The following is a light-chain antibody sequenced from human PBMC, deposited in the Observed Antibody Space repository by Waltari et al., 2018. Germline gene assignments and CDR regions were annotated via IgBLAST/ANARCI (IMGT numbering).Light chain of an antibody. V-gene: IGLV2-14*03. CDR1: SSDIGRYNF. CDR2: DVF. J-gene: IGLJ2*01. CDR3: SSHTTSNTLI. Sequence: QSALTQPASVSGSPGQSITISCTGSSSDIGRYNFVSWYQQHPGKAPKLILYDVFNRPSGVSNRVSGSKSGNTASLTISGLQPEDETDYYCSSHTTSNTLIFGGGTRVTVL.